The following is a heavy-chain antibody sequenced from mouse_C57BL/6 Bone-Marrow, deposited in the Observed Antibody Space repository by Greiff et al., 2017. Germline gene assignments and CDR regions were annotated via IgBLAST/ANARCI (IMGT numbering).Heavy chain of an antibody. V-gene: IGHV1-50*01. CDR2: IDPSYSYT. CDR1: GYTFTSYW. J-gene: IGHJ3*01. D-gene: IGHD2-5*01. CDR3: ARWGPYSNYVFAY. Sequence: QVQLQQPGAELVKPGASVKLSCKASGYTFTSYWMQWVKQRPGQGLEWIGEIDPSYSYTNYNQKFKGKATLTVDTSSTTAYMQLSSLTSEDSAVYYCARWGPYSNYVFAYWGQGTLVTVSA.